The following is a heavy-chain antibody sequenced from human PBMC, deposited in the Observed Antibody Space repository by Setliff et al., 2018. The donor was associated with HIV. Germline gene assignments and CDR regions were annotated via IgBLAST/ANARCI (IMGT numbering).Heavy chain of an antibody. J-gene: IGHJ6*03. CDR2: IYYSGRT. CDR1: RGSISSTSHY. Sequence: PETLSLTCIVSRGSISSTSHYWGWVRQSPGRRLEWIGSIYYSGRTYYNPSLKSRVTMSVDTSTNQFSLDLTSVTAADTAVYFCAGEIAPAARLPNVGGPPPPGYYHYMDVWGKGTTVTVSS. CDR3: AGEIAPAARLPNVGGPPPPGYYHYMDV. V-gene: IGHV4-39*07. D-gene: IGHD2-8*01.